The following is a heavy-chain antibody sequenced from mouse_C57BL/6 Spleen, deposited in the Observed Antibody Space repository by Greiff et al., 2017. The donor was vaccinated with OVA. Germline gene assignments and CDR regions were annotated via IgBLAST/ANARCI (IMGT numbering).Heavy chain of an antibody. CDR3: ARLRGDYYAMDY. J-gene: IGHJ4*01. D-gene: IGHD2-12*01. V-gene: IGHV1-42*01. Sequence: VQLQQSGPELVKPGASVKISCKASGYSFTGYYMNWVKQSPEKSLEWIGEINPSTGGTTYNQKFKAKATLTVDKSSSTAYMQLKSLTSEDSAVYYCARLRGDYYAMDYWGQGTSVTVSS. CDR2: INPSTGGT. CDR1: GYSFTGYY.